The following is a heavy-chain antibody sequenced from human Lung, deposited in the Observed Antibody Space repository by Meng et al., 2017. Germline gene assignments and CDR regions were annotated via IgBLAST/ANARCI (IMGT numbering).Heavy chain of an antibody. V-gene: IGHV3-15*01. Sequence: EVDLVGSGGDLVKPGGSLKLSCVASGFYFHNAWMSWVRQAPGKGLEWVGRIKSNTDGGTAEYAAPVTGRFTISRDDSKSTLYLQMSGLRIDDTGVYYCTWDDKAVSDYWGQGTLVTVSS. D-gene: IGHD1-26*01. CDR2: IKSNTDGGTA. CDR3: TWDDKAVSDY. CDR1: GFYFHNAW. J-gene: IGHJ4*02.